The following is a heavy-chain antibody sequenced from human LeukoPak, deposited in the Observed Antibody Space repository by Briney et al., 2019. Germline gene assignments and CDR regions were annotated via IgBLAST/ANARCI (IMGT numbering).Heavy chain of an antibody. CDR2: ISAYNGNT. J-gene: IGHJ4*02. Sequence: ASVKVSCKASGYTFTSYGISWVRQAPGQGLEWMGWISAYNGNTNYAQKFQGRVTMTRDTSTSTVYMELSSLRSEDTAVYYCARESYDSGSYDFDYWGQGTLVTVSS. V-gene: IGHV1-18*01. D-gene: IGHD1-26*01. CDR1: GYTFTSYG. CDR3: ARESYDSGSYDFDY.